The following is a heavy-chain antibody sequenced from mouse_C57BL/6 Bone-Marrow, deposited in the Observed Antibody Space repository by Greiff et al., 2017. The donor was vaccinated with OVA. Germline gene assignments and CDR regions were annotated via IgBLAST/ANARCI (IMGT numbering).Heavy chain of an antibody. Sequence: QVQLQQSGPGLVQPSQSLSITCTVSGFSLTSYGVHWVRQSPGKGLEWLGVIWSGGSTDYNAAFISRLSISKDNSTSQVFFKMNSLQADDTAIYYCASKWVYYYGSLLDYWGQGTSVTVSS. V-gene: IGHV2-2*01. CDR3: ASKWVYYYGSLLDY. J-gene: IGHJ4*01. CDR1: GFSLTSYG. CDR2: IWSGGST. D-gene: IGHD1-1*01.